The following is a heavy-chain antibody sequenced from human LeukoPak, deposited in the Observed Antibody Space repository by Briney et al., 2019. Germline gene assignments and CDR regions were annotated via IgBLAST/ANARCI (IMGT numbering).Heavy chain of an antibody. CDR2: INVNSGGT. J-gene: IGHJ4*02. Sequence: ASVKVSCKASGYTFTSYGISWVRQAPGQGLEWMGWINVNSGGTNYAQKFYARVTMTRDTSISTAYMELSRLRSDDTAVYYCARGQGDYYDSSGYYYFSPYFDYWGQGTLVTVSS. CDR3: ARGQGDYYDSSGYYYFSPYFDY. D-gene: IGHD3-22*01. V-gene: IGHV1-2*02. CDR1: GYTFTSYG.